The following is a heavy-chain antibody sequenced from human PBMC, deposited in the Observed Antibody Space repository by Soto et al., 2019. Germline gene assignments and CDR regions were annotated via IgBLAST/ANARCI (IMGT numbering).Heavy chain of an antibody. CDR1: VASMSTFY. D-gene: IGHD3-10*01. Sequence: PSETLSLTCTASVASMSTFYWNWFRQAPGQGLEWIGYIYASGSTNYNPSLKSRVAISVDTSKTRFSLNLTSVTAADTAVYYCASAFGRWPPDSWGKGTLDTVSS. J-gene: IGHJ4*02. CDR3: ASAFGRWPPDS. V-gene: IGHV4-4*09. CDR2: IYASGST.